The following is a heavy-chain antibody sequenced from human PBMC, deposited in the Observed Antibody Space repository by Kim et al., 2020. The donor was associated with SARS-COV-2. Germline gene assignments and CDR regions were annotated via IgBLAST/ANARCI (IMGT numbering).Heavy chain of an antibody. CDR3: ARDRIEDGSGSGGSRGKYYFDY. CDR1: GFTVSSNY. V-gene: IGHV3-53*01. J-gene: IGHJ4*02. CDR2: IYSGGST. Sequence: GGSLRLSCAASGFTVSSNYMSWVRQAPGKGLEWVSVIYSGGSTYYADSVKGRFTISRDNSKNTLYLQMNSLRAEDTAVYYCARDRIEDGSGSGGSRGKYYFDYWGQGTLVTVSS. D-gene: IGHD3-10*01.